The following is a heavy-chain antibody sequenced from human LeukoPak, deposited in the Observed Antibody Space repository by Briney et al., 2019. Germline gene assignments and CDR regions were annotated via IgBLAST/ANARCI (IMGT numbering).Heavy chain of an antibody. V-gene: IGHV3-21*01. CDR2: ISSSSSYI. J-gene: IGHJ4*02. CDR1: GFTFSSYS. CDR3: ARDLELTGTTILDY. Sequence: NPGGSLRLSCAASGFTFSSYSMNWVRQAPGKGLEWVSSISSSSSYIYYAGSVKGRFTISRDNAKNSLYLQMNSLRAEDTAVYYCARDLELTGTTILDYWGQGTLVTVSS. D-gene: IGHD1-20*01.